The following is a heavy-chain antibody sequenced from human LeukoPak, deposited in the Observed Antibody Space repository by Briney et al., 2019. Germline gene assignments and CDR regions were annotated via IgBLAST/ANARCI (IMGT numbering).Heavy chain of an antibody. V-gene: IGHV4-59*01. CDR1: GGSISSYY. D-gene: IGHD3-10*01. CDR3: ARRITMVRGVIINGDNWFDP. CDR2: IYYSGST. J-gene: IGHJ5*02. Sequence: SETLSLTCTVSGGSISSYYWSWIRQPPGKGLEWIGYIYYSGSTNYNPSLKSRVTISVDTSKNQFSLKLSSVTAADTAVYYCARRITMVRGVIINGDNWFDPWGQGTLVTVSS.